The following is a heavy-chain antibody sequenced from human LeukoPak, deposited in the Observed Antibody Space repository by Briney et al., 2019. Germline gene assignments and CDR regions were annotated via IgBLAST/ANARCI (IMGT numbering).Heavy chain of an antibody. CDR3: AKDASSSWFFDY. V-gene: IGHV3-30*18. J-gene: IGHJ4*02. CDR1: GFTFSSYG. Sequence: GRSLRLSCAASGFTFSSYGMHWVRQAPGKGLEWVAVISYDGSNKYYADSVKGRFTIYRDNSKNTLYLQMNSLRAEDTAVYYCAKDASSSWFFDYWGQGTLVTVSS. CDR2: ISYDGSNK. D-gene: IGHD6-13*01.